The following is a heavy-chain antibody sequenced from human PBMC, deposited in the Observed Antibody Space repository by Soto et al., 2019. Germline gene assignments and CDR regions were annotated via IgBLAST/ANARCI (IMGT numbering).Heavy chain of an antibody. CDR1: GDTVTKYG. Sequence: QVQLVQSGGEVKKPGASVKVSCKASGDTVTKYGISWVRQAPGQGLEWLGWISFYNGHTNYALKFEDRCTVTTATPTGTASMELRSLTSDDTAVYYCASATSIAVAGKETWGQGTLVTVSS. CDR2: ISFYNGHT. D-gene: IGHD6-19*01. J-gene: IGHJ4*02. CDR3: ASATSIAVAGKET. V-gene: IGHV1-18*01.